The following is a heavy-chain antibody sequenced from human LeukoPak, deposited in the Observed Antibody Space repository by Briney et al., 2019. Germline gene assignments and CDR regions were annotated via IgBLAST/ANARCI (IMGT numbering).Heavy chain of an antibody. Sequence: PSETLSPTCTVSGGSISSSSYYWGWIRQPPGKGLEWIGSIYYSGSTYYNPSLKSRVTISVDTSKNQLSLKLSSVTAADTAVYYCARHVYSSSWFDYWGQGTLVTVSS. CDR3: ARHVYSSSWFDY. D-gene: IGHD6-13*01. J-gene: IGHJ4*02. CDR1: GGSISSSSYY. V-gene: IGHV4-39*01. CDR2: IYYSGST.